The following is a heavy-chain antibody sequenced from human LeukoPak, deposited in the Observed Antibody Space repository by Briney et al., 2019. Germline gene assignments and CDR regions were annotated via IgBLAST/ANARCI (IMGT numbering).Heavy chain of an antibody. V-gene: IGHV3-9*03. J-gene: IGHJ3*02. CDR1: GFTFGDYA. D-gene: IGHD3-10*01. CDR3: AKAFRGSGAFDI. CDR2: ISWNSGSI. Sequence: PGGSLRLSCAASGFTFGDYAMHWVRQAPGKGLEWVSGISWNSGSIGYADSVKGRFTISRDNAKNSLYLQMNSLRAEDMALYYCAKAFRGSGAFDIWGQGTMVTVSS.